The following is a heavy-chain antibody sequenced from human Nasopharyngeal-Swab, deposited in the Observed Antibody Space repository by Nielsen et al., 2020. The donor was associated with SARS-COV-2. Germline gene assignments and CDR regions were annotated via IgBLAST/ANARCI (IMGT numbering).Heavy chain of an antibody. CDR2: IYYSGST. CDR3: ARIELRYFDGVESNGWFDP. CDR1: GGSISSYY. J-gene: IGHJ5*02. Sequence: SETLSLTCTVSGGSISSYYWTWIRQPPGKGLEWIGYIYYSGSTNYNPSLKSRVTISVDTSKNQFSLRLSSLTAADTAVYYCARIELRYFDGVESNGWFDPWGQGTLVTVSS. D-gene: IGHD3-9*01. V-gene: IGHV4-59*01.